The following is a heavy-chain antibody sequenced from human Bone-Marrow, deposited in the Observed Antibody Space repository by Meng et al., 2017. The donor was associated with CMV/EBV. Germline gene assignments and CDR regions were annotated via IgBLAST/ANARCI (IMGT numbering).Heavy chain of an antibody. Sequence: GGSLRLSCAASGFTFSSYSMNWVRQAPGKGLEWVSSISSSSSYIYYADSVKGRFTISRDNAKNSLYLQMNSLRAEDTAVYYCAREVAPAYYYDSSGYYEGGAFDIWGQGTRVTVSS. D-gene: IGHD3-22*01. J-gene: IGHJ3*02. CDR3: AREVAPAYYYDSSGYYEGGAFDI. CDR1: GFTFSSYS. V-gene: IGHV3-21*01. CDR2: ISSSSSYI.